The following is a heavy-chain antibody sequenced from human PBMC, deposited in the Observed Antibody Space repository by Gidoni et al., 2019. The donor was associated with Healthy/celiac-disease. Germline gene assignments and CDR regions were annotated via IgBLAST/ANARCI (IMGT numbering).Heavy chain of an antibody. CDR1: GGSISSGSYY. J-gene: IGHJ3*02. Sequence: QVQLQESGPGLVKPSQTLSLTCTVSGGSISSGSYYWSWIRQPAGKGLEWIGRIYTSGSTNYNPSLKSRVTISVDTSKNQFSLKLSSVTAADTAVYYCARDPQTGFMINDAFDIWGQGTMVTVSS. CDR3: ARDPQTGFMINDAFDI. D-gene: IGHD3-16*01. CDR2: IYTSGST. V-gene: IGHV4-61*02.